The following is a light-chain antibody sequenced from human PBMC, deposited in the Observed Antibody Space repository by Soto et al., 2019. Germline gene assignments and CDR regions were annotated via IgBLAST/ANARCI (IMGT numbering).Light chain of an antibody. Sequence: EIVWTQSPGTLSLSPGERVTLSCRASQSVSSTYLAWYQQKPGQAPRLLIYGASSRATGIPDRFSGSGSGTDFTLTISRLESEDFAVYYCQQYGISPETFGQGTKVDI. J-gene: IGKJ1*01. CDR1: QSVSSTY. V-gene: IGKV3-20*01. CDR2: GAS. CDR3: QQYGISPET.